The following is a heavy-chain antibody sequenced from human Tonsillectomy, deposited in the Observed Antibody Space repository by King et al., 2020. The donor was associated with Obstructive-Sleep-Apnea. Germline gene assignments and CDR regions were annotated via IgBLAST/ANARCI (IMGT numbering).Heavy chain of an antibody. Sequence: QLVQSGAEVKKPGSSVKVSCKASGGTLRSYAISWVRQAPGQGLEWMGGIIPMFGSTNYAQKFQGRVTITADESTSTAYMELSSLRSEDTALYYCARANCGGDCHSGYYYVMAVWGQGTAVTVSS. CDR1: GGTLRSYA. D-gene: IGHD2-21*02. V-gene: IGHV1-69*01. CDR3: ARANCGGDCHSGYYYVMAV. CDR2: IIPMFGST. J-gene: IGHJ6*02.